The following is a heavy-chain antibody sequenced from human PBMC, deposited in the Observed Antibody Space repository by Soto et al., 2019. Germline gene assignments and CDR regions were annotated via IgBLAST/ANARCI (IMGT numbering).Heavy chain of an antibody. CDR2: ISGSGSST. V-gene: IGHV3-23*01. CDR3: ARTPGVITVSSAFDH. CDR1: GFTFNKHA. D-gene: IGHD3-22*01. Sequence: GGSLRLSCVASGFTFNKHALAWVRQAPGKGLEWVSAISGSGSSTYDSDSVKGRFTISRDNSNNTLYLRMNSLRAEDTAIYYCARTPGVITVSSAFDHWGQGTPVTVSS. J-gene: IGHJ4*02.